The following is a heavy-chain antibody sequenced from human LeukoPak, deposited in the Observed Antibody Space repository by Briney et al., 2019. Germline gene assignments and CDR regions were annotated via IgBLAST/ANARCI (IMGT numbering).Heavy chain of an antibody. V-gene: IGHV3-21*01. CDR3: ARSSSGPFWYFDL. CDR1: GFTFSNYA. J-gene: IGHJ2*01. CDR2: ISSSSSYK. D-gene: IGHD3-22*01. Sequence: GGSLRLSCAASGFTFSNYAMSWVRQAPGKGLEWVSSISSSSSYKFYADSVKGRFTISRDNAKNSLYLQMNSLRAEDTAVYYCARSSSGPFWYFDLWGRGTLVTVSS.